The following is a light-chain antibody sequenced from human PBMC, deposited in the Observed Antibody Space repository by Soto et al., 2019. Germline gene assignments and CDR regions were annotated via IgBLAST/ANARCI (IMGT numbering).Light chain of an antibody. CDR1: QAVSTW. CDR3: QQGASFPRT. V-gene: IGKV1-12*01. J-gene: IGKJ4*01. Sequence: DIQMTQSPSSVSASVGDTVTITCRASQAVSTWLAWYQQKPGGAPKLLIYAASTLQSGVPSRFSVSGSVTDFTLTIRSLQPEDFATYYCQQGASFPRTFGGGTKVEIK. CDR2: AAS.